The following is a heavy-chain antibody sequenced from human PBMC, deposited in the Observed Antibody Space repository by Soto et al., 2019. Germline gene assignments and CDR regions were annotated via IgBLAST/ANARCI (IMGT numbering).Heavy chain of an antibody. Sequence: SETLSLPCTVSGYSISSGYYWGWIRQPPGKGLEWIGSIYHSGSTYYNPSLKSRVTISVDTSKNQFSLKLSSVTAADTAVYYCARYYYDSSGYYYEDNWFDPWGQGTLVTVSS. D-gene: IGHD3-22*01. J-gene: IGHJ5*02. CDR1: GYSISSGYY. CDR3: ARYYYDSSGYYYEDNWFDP. CDR2: IYHSGST. V-gene: IGHV4-38-2*02.